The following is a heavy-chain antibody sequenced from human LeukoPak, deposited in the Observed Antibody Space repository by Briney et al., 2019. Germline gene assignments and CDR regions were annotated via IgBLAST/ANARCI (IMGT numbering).Heavy chain of an antibody. CDR2: INHSGST. J-gene: IGHJ4*02. CDR1: GGSFRGYY. V-gene: IGHV4-34*01. CDR3: ARRQRWLQHFDY. Sequence: SETLSLTCAVYGGSFRGYYWSWIRQPPGKGLEWIGEINHSGSTNYNPSLKSRVTISVDTSKNQFSLKLSSVTAADTAVYYCARRQRWLQHFDYWGQGTLVTVSS. D-gene: IGHD5-24*01.